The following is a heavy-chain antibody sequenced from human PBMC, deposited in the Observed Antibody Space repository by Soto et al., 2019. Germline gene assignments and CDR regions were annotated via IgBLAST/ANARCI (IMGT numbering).Heavy chain of an antibody. CDR1: GFTFSSYW. Sequence: EVQLVESGGGLVQPGGSLRLSCVASGFTFSSYWMHWVSQAPGKGLVWVSSISNDGSSTSYADPVKGRFTISRDNAKNTLYLQMNSLRAEDTAVYYCARLPNKSPQNWGQGTLVIVSP. V-gene: IGHV3-74*01. CDR2: ISNDGSST. CDR3: ARLPNKSPQN. J-gene: IGHJ1*01.